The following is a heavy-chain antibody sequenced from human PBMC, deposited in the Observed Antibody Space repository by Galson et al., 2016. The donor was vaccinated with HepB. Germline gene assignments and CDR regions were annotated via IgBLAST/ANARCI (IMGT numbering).Heavy chain of an antibody. CDR2: ISYDGMNK. D-gene: IGHD3-9*01. V-gene: IGHV3-30*18. J-gene: IGHJ4*02. CDR3: VKFLGGSMGNFDFDY. CDR1: GFIFNNYG. Sequence: SLRLSCAASGFIFNNYGMHWVRQAPGKGLEWVAVISYDGMNKYYADSVRGRFAISRDNSKNTLYLQMNSLRAEDTAVYYCVKFLGGSMGNFDFDYWGQGTLVTVSS.